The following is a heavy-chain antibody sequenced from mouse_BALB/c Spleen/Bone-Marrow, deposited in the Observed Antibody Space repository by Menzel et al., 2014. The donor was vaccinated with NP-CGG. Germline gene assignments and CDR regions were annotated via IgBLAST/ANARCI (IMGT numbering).Heavy chain of an antibody. CDR1: GYTFSNYW. Sequence: VQLQQPGTVLARPGAAVKMSCKASGYTFSNYWMHWVKQRPGQGLEWIGTIYPGNSDTTYNQKFKGKVKLTAVTSTSTAYMELSSLTNEDSVVYYCTTLARSDFDYWGQGTTLTVSS. J-gene: IGHJ2*01. D-gene: IGHD3-1*01. CDR3: TTLARSDFDY. V-gene: IGHV1-5*01. CDR2: IYPGNSDT.